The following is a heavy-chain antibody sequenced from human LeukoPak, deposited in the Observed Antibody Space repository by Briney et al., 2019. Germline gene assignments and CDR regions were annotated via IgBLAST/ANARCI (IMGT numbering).Heavy chain of an antibody. CDR2: IKSKTDGGTT. V-gene: IGHV3-15*01. J-gene: IGHJ4*02. CDR1: GFTFSDAW. Sequence: GGSLRLSCAASGFTFSDAWMNWVRQAPGKGLEWVGRIKSKTDGGTTDYAAPVKGRFTISRDDSKNTLYLQMNSLKTEDTAVYYCTGSGYSYGYVYFDYWGQGTLVTVSS. D-gene: IGHD5-18*01. CDR3: TGSGYSYGYVYFDY.